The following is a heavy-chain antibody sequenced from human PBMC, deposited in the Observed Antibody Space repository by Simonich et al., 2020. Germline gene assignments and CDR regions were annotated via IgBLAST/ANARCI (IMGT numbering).Heavy chain of an antibody. J-gene: IGHJ6*03. D-gene: IGHD2-15*01. V-gene: IGHV1-69*09. CDR1: GGPFSSYA. Sequence: QVQLVQSGAEVKKPGSSVQVSCKASGGPFSSYAISWVRQAPGQGLEWMGGITPNLGIANQEQKFQGRVTITADKSTSTAYMELSSLRSEDTAVYYCARGGLADRRIVYYYYMDVWGKGTTVTVSS. CDR2: ITPNLGIA. CDR3: ARGGLADRRIVYYYYMDV.